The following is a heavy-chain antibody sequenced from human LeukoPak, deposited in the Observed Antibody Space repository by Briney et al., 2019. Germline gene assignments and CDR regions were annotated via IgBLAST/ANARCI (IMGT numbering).Heavy chain of an antibody. D-gene: IGHD2-2*01. CDR1: GGSFSGYY. CDR2: INHSGST. V-gene: IGHV4-34*01. CDR3: ASYYCSSVSCSGMDV. Sequence: SSETLSLTCAVYGGSFSGYYWSWIRQHPGKGLGWIGEINHSGSTNYHPSLKSRVTISVDTSKNQFSLKLSSVTAADTAVYYCASYYCSSVSCSGMDVWGQGTTVTVSS. J-gene: IGHJ6*02.